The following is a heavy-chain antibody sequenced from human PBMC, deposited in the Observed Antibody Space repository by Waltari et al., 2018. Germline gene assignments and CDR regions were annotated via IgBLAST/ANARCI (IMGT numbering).Heavy chain of an antibody. CDR3: ARDSYSSSWYAGDYYYGMDV. D-gene: IGHD6-13*01. V-gene: IGHV3-21*01. J-gene: IGHJ6*02. CDR2: ISSSSSYI. Sequence: EVQLVESGGGLVKPGGSLRPSCAASGLTFSSSSMNWVRQAPGKGLEWVSSISSSSSYIYYADSVKGRFTISRDNAKNSLYLQMNSLRAEDTAVYYCARDSYSSSWYAGDYYYGMDVWGQGTTVTVSS. CDR1: GLTFSSSS.